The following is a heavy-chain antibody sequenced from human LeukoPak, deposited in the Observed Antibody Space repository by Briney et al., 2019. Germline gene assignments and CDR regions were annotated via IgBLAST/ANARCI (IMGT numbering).Heavy chain of an antibody. V-gene: IGHV3-23*01. CDR2: ISGSGGST. J-gene: IGHJ4*02. CDR3: AKAHQLRYFDWLLPREPFDY. D-gene: IGHD3-9*01. CDR1: GFTFSSYA. Sequence: GGSLRLSCAASGFTFSSYAMSWVRQAPGKGLEWVSAISGSGGSTYYADSVKGRFTISRDNSKNTLYLQMNSLRAEDTAVYYCAKAHQLRYFDWLLPREPFDYWGQGTRVTVSS.